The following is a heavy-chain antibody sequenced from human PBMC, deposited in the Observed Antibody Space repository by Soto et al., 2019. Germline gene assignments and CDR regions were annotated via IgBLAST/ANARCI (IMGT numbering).Heavy chain of an antibody. Sequence: LSHTFAVSGGSIDSGAFSLSWIRQPPGKGLEWIGYVTHSGTAYSIPSLNGRLTLSVDSSQTQFSLKLTSVTAADSAFYYCARIPGAQRSLDYWGRGIMWTVSS. CDR2: VTHSGTA. J-gene: IGHJ4*02. CDR3: ARIPGAQRSLDY. V-gene: IGHV4-30-2*01. D-gene: IGHD2-21*01. CDR1: GGSIDSGAFS.